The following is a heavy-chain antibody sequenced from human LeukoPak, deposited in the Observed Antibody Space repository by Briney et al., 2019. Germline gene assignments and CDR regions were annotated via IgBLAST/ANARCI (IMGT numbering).Heavy chain of an antibody. Sequence: GGSLRLSCAASGFTISSNYMNWVRQAPGKGLEWVSVIYSGGSTYYADSVKGRFTISRDNSKNTLYLQMNSLIVEDTAVYYCAGVDAAMPDAFDIWGQGTTVTVSS. D-gene: IGHD5-18*01. J-gene: IGHJ3*02. CDR1: GFTISSNY. V-gene: IGHV3-53*01. CDR2: IYSGGST. CDR3: AGVDAAMPDAFDI.